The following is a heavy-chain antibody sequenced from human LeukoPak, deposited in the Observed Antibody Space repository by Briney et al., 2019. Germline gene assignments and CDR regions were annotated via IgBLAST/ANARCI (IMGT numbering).Heavy chain of an antibody. CDR3: ARLDSGSYYTAIDY. V-gene: IGHV3-21*01. Sequence: GGSLRLSCAASGFTFSSYSMNWVRQAPGKGLEWVSSISSSSSYIYYADSVKGRFTISRDNAKNSLYLQMNSLRAEDTAVYYCARLDSGSYYTAIDYWGQETLVTVSS. CDR1: GFTFSSYS. J-gene: IGHJ4*02. D-gene: IGHD1-26*01. CDR2: ISSSSSYI.